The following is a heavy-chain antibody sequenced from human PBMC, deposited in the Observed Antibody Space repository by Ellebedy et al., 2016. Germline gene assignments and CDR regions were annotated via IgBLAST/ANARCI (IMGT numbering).Heavy chain of an antibody. D-gene: IGHD3-3*01. Sequence: SETLSLTXSVSGGSINSGDYYWSWIRQPPGQGLEWLGYIYYSGTTYYNTSLKSRITISVDTSKNQFSLRLSSVTAADTAVYFCARGTDFWSDSSYFDYWGQGILVTISS. CDR1: GGSINSGDYY. CDR3: ARGTDFWSDSSYFDY. CDR2: IYYSGTT. J-gene: IGHJ4*02. V-gene: IGHV4-30-4*01.